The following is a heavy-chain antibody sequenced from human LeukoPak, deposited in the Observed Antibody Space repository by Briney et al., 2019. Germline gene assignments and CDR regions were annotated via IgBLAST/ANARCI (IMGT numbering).Heavy chain of an antibody. J-gene: IGHJ4*02. V-gene: IGHV1-2*02. Sequence: ASVKVSCKASGYTFTGYYMHWVRQAPGQGLEWMGWINPNSGGTNYAQKFQGRVTMTRDTSISTAYMELSRLRSDDTAVYYCARDLLKSCYFDYWGQGTLVTVSS. CDR1: GYTFTGYY. D-gene: IGHD3-10*01. CDR3: ARDLLKSCYFDY. CDR2: INPNSGGT.